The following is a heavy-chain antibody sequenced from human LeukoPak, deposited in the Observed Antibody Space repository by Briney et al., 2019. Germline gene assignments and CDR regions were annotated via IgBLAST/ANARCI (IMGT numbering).Heavy chain of an antibody. CDR3: ARTGSTNTWFDP. CDR1: GASIRSSY. CDR2: IYTSGST. J-gene: IGHJ5*02. V-gene: IGHV4-4*07. Sequence: SETLSLTCTVSGASIRSSYWSWIRQPPGKGLEWIGRIYTSGSTNFNPSLKSRVTMSVDTSKNQFSLKLSSVTAADTAVYYCARTGSTNTWFDPWGQGTLVTVSS. D-gene: IGHD2-2*01.